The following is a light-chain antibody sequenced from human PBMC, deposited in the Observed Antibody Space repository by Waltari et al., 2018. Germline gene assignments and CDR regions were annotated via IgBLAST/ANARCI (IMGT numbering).Light chain of an antibody. Sequence: QSALTQPRSVPGSPAQSVTISCPGTSRDVGVNHYVSWFQQHPGKVPKLLLYAVSEPPSDVPDRFSGYKSANTDSLTSAGRQTEDEAEYYGCAFAGSYTCVFGTGTRVTVL. CDR3: CAFAGSYTCV. V-gene: IGLV2-11*01. CDR1: SRDVGVNHY. CDR2: AVS. J-gene: IGLJ1*01.